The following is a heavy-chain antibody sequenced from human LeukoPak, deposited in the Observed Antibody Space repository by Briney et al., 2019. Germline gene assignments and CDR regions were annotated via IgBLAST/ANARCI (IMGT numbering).Heavy chain of an antibody. Sequence: GGSLRLSCAASGFALSSHWMTWVRQVPGRGPEWVANVNRDGSETYYLDSVKGRFTISKDNAKNSLYLQMNSLRAEDTALYRCARNNGMDVWGQGTTVIVSS. CDR1: GFALSSHW. J-gene: IGHJ6*02. V-gene: IGHV3-7*03. CDR2: VNRDGSET. CDR3: ARNNGMDV.